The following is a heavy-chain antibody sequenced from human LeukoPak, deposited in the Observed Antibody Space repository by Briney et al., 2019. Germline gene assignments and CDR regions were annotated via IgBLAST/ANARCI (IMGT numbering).Heavy chain of an antibody. CDR1: GGSFSGYY. V-gene: IGHV4-59*08. Sequence: SETLSLTCAVYGGSFSGYYWSWIRQPPGKGLEWIGYIYYSGSTNYNPSLKSRVTISVDTSKNQFSLKLSSVTAADTAVYYCARHLHYSYGQYYFDYWGQGTLVTVSS. D-gene: IGHD5-18*01. J-gene: IGHJ4*02. CDR2: IYYSGST. CDR3: ARHLHYSYGQYYFDY.